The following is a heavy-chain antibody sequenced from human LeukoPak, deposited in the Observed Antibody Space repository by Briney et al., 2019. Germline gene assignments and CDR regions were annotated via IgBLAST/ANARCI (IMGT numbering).Heavy chain of an antibody. CDR3: AKDYGDYYYYGMDV. D-gene: IGHD4-17*01. Sequence: GGSLRLSCAASGFTFDDYAMHWVRQAPGKGLEWVSGISWNSGGIGYADSVKGRFTISRDNAKNSLYLQMNSLRAEDTALYYCAKDYGDYYYYGMDVWGQGTTVTVSS. CDR1: GFTFDDYA. CDR2: ISWNSGGI. J-gene: IGHJ6*02. V-gene: IGHV3-9*01.